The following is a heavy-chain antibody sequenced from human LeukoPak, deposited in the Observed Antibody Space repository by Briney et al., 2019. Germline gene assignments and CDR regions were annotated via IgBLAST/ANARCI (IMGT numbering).Heavy chain of an antibody. J-gene: IGHJ4*02. D-gene: IGHD1-1*01. V-gene: IGHV6-1*01. CDR3: ARYQATAVDY. Sequence: RTLSLTCVISGDSVSSNTAAWNWIRQSPSRGLEWLGRTYYRSKWYNDYAVPVKSRITINPDTSKNQFSLQLDSVTPEDTAVYYCARYQATAVDYWGQGTLVTVSS. CDR1: GDSVSSNTAA. CDR2: TYYRSKWYN.